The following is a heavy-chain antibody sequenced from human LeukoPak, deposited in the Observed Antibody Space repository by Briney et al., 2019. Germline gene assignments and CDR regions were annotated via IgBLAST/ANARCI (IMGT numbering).Heavy chain of an antibody. J-gene: IGHJ4*02. CDR3: AREYSSGWYFYAHYYFDY. V-gene: IGHV1-3*01. D-gene: IGHD6-19*01. Sequence: ASVKVSCKASGYTLTSYAMHWVRQAPGQRLEWMGWINAGNGNTKYSQKFQGRVTITRDTSASTAYMELSSLRSEDTAVYYCAREYSSGWYFYAHYYFDYWGQGTLVTVSS. CDR1: GYTLTSYA. CDR2: INAGNGNT.